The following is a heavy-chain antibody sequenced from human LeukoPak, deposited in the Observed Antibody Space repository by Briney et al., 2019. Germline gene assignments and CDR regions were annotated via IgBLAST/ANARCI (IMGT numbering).Heavy chain of an antibody. J-gene: IGHJ4*02. D-gene: IGHD3-16*01. CDR1: GYTFTSYG. V-gene: IGHV1-18*01. Sequence: ASVKVSCKASGYTFTSYGISWVRQAPGQGLEWMGWISAYNGNTNYAQKLQGRVTMSTDTSTSTAYMELRSLRSDDTAVYYCARDPPGLTLGSPGDYWGQGTLVIVSS. CDR2: ISAYNGNT. CDR3: ARDPPGLTLGSPGDY.